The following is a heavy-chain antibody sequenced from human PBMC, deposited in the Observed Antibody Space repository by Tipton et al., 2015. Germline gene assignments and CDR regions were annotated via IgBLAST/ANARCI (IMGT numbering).Heavy chain of an antibody. CDR2: IYYDGST. Sequence: TLSLTCTVSGGSISSSSYYWGWIRQPPGKGLEWIGSIYYDGSTNYNPSLKSRVTISVDTSKNQFFLNLSSVTAADTAVYYCARVRYDSSGYQNWYFDLWGRGTLVTVSS. CDR3: ARVRYDSSGYQNWYFDL. V-gene: IGHV4-39*07. D-gene: IGHD3-22*01. CDR1: GGSISSSSYY. J-gene: IGHJ2*01.